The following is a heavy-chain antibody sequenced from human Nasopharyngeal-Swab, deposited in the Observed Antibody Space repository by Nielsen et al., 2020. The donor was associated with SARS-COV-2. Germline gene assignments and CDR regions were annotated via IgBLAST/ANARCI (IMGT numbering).Heavy chain of an antibody. Sequence: GGSLRLSCAASGFTFRSYAISWVRQAPGKGLELVSVISGSDHTTYYADSVKGRFTISRDNSKNTVNLQMNSLRAEDTAIYYCAKDRDSGDDSDDYYHYYGMDVWGQGTTVTVSS. D-gene: IGHD5-12*01. CDR2: ISGSDHTT. V-gene: IGHV3-23*01. CDR1: GFTFRSYA. J-gene: IGHJ6*02. CDR3: AKDRDSGDDSDDYYHYYGMDV.